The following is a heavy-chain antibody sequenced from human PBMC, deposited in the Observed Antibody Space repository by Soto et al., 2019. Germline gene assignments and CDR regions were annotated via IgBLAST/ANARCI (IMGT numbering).Heavy chain of an antibody. CDR3: ARHGVLSGQLLARRYYYYGMDV. Sequence: GESLKISCKGSGYSFTSYWIGWVRQMPGKGLEWMGIIYPGDSDTRYSPSFQGQVTISADKSISTAYLQWSSLKASDTAMYYCARHGVLSGQLLARRYYYYGMDVWGQGTTVTVSS. J-gene: IGHJ6*02. CDR2: IYPGDSDT. CDR1: GYSFTSYW. V-gene: IGHV5-51*01. D-gene: IGHD1-26*01.